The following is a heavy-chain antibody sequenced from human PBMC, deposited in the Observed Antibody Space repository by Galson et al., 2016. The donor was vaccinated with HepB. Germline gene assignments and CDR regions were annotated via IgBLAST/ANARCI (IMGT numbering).Heavy chain of an antibody. Sequence: SETLSLTCTVSGLSMSSNYWSWIRQPAGKGLEWIGRIRGGETIYNPSLRTRVSVSVDTYNRQVFLRLTLVTAAHTAVYYCVRGFHLAEDIPMDYWGQGTLVTVSS. CDR3: VRGFHLAEDIPMDY. D-gene: IGHD3-3*02. CDR2: IRGGET. CDR1: GLSMSSNY. V-gene: IGHV4-4*07. J-gene: IGHJ4*01.